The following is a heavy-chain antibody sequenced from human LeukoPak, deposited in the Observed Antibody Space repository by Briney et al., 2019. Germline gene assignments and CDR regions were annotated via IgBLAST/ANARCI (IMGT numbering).Heavy chain of an antibody. J-gene: IGHJ4*02. Sequence: SETLSLTCAVYGGSFSGYYWSWIRQPPGKGLEWIGEIIHSGSTNYNPSLKSRVTISVDTSKNQFSLKLSSVTAADTAVYYCARQQLLSEILDYWGQGTLVTVSS. CDR1: GGSFSGYY. CDR3: ARQQLLSEILDY. CDR2: IIHSGST. D-gene: IGHD6-13*01. V-gene: IGHV4-34*12.